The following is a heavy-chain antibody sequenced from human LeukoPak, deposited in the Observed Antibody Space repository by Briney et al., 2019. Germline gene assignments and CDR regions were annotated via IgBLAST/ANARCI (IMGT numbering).Heavy chain of an antibody. CDR2: INAGNGNT. V-gene: IGHV1-3*01. CDR1: GYTFTSYA. Sequence: ASVKVSCKASGYTFTSYAMHWVRQAPGQRLEWMGWINAGNGNTKYSQKLQGRVTMTTDTSTSTAYMELRSLRSDDTAVYYCAREDGGNSGDYWGQGTLVTVSS. CDR3: AREDGGNSGDY. J-gene: IGHJ4*02. D-gene: IGHD4-23*01.